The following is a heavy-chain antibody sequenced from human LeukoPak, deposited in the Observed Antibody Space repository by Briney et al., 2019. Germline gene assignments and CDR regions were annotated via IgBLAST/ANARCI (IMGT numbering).Heavy chain of an antibody. Sequence: GWSLRLSCAVSGFTFSTYDMSWVRQAPGKGLEWVSGINRNGDNTDYADSVKGRFTISRDNAKNSHFLQMNSLRVEDTAFYYCARGFRNGPFDCWGQGTLVTVSS. CDR1: GFTFSTYD. J-gene: IGHJ4*02. CDR3: ARGFRNGPFDC. CDR2: INRNGDNT. D-gene: IGHD2-8*01. V-gene: IGHV3-20*04.